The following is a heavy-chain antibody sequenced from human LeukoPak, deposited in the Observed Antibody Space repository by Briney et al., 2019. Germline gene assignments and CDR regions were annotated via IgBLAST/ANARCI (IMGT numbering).Heavy chain of an antibody. V-gene: IGHV4-39*01. Sequence: PSETLSLTCTVSGGSISSGIYYWAWIRQPPGKGLEWIGSIYYRGNTYYNPSLKSRVTLSVDTSKNQFSLNLSSVSAADTAVYYCARHGDGGPAEYFLQWGERGLVSVSS. CDR2: IYYRGNT. J-gene: IGHJ1*01. CDR3: ARHGDGGPAEYFLQ. D-gene: IGHD4-23*01. CDR1: GGSISSGIYY.